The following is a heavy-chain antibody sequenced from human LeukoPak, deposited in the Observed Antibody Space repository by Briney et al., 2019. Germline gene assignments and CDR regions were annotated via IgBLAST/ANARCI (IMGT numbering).Heavy chain of an antibody. J-gene: IGHJ4*02. V-gene: IGHV4-30-4*01. Sequence: SETLSLTCTISGNSSSSGDYYWSWIRRPPGKGLKWNGYINYTGSTYNNPSLKSTVTISVGTSKNQFSLNLSSVTAADTAVYYCARDSPEGGDSPIFDYRGQGTLVTVSS. CDR1: GNSSSSGDYY. CDR2: INYTGST. D-gene: IGHD2-21*02. CDR3: ARDSPEGGDSPIFDY.